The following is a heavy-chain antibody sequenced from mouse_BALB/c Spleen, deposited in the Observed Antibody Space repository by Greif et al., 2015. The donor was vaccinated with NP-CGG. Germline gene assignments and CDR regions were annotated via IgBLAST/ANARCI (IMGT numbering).Heavy chain of an antibody. J-gene: IGHJ4*01. CDR1: GFTFSSFG. Sequence: EVQGVESGGGLVQPGGSRKLSCAASGFTFSSFGMHWVRQAPEKGLEWVAYISSGSSTIYYADTVKGRFTISRDNPKNTLFLQMTSLRSEDTAMYYCARDGPYYYAMDYWGQGTSVTVSS. V-gene: IGHV5-17*02. D-gene: IGHD1-2*01. CDR2: ISSGSSTI. CDR3: ARDGPYYYAMDY.